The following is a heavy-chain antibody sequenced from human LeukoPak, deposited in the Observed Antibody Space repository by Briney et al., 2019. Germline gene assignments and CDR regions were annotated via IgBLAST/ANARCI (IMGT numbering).Heavy chain of an antibody. CDR1: GFTFSSYS. D-gene: IGHD5-12*01. CDR2: INSDGSST. J-gene: IGHJ4*02. V-gene: IGHV3-74*01. CDR3: ARDLGYSGYGLDY. Sequence: GGSLRLSCAASGFTFSSYSMNWVRQAPGKGLVWVSRINSDGSSTSYADSVKGRFTISRDNAKNTLYLQMNSLRAEDTAVYYCARDLGYSGYGLDYWGQGTLVTVSS.